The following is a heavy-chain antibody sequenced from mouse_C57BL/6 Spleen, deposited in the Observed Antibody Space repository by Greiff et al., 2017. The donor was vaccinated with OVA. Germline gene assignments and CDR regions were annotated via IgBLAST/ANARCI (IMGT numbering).Heavy chain of an antibody. CDR3: ARESYDGYFLFAY. CDR1: GYSITSGYY. Sequence: EVQLVESGPGLVKPSQSLSLTCSVTGYSITSGYYWTWIRQFPGNKLEWMGYISYDGSNNYNPSLKNRISITRDTSKNQFFLKLNSVTTEDTATYYCARESYDGYFLFAYWGQGTLVTVSA. CDR2: ISYDGSN. D-gene: IGHD2-3*01. J-gene: IGHJ3*01. V-gene: IGHV3-6*01.